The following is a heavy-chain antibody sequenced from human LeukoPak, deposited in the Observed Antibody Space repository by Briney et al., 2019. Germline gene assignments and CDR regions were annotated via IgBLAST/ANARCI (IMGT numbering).Heavy chain of an antibody. J-gene: IGHJ6*02. D-gene: IGHD3-10*01. Sequence: AASVKVSCKASGYTFTSYAMNWVRQAPGQGLEWMGWINTNTGNPTYAQGFTGRFVFSLDTSVGTAYLQISSLKAEDTAVYYCARRFGESPHHYYYYGMDVWGQGTTVTVSS. CDR1: GYTFTSYA. CDR3: ARRFGESPHHYYYYGMDV. V-gene: IGHV7-4-1*02. CDR2: INTNTGNP.